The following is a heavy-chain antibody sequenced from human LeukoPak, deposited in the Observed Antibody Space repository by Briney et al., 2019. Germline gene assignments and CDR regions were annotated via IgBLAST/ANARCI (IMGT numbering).Heavy chain of an antibody. J-gene: IGHJ4*02. CDR3: ARGGADYYDSSGYYLDY. CDR2: ISGSGGST. D-gene: IGHD3-22*01. Sequence: GGSLRLSCAASGFTFSSYGMSWVRQAPGKGLEWVSAISGSGGSTYYADSVKGRFAISRDNSKNTLYLQMNSLRAEDTAVYYCARGGADYYDSSGYYLDYWGQGTLVTVSS. CDR1: GFTFSSYG. V-gene: IGHV3-23*01.